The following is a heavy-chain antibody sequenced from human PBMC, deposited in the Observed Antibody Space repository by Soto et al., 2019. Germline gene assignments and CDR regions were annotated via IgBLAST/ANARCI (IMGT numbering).Heavy chain of an antibody. CDR1: GGTFSSYA. CDR3: ASAPLYELELHGAFDI. Sequence: QVQLVQSGAEVKKPGSSVKVSCKASGGTFSSYAISWVRQAPGQGLEWMGGIIPIFGTANYAQKFQGRVTINADEPTSTAYMELSSLRSEDTAVYYCASAPLYELELHGAFDIWGQGTMVTVSS. J-gene: IGHJ3*02. V-gene: IGHV1-69*01. D-gene: IGHD1-7*01. CDR2: IIPIFGTA.